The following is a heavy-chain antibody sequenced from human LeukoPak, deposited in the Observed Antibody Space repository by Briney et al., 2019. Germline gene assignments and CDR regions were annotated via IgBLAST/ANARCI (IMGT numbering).Heavy chain of an antibody. D-gene: IGHD4-11*01. CDR1: GGSISSGDYY. CDR3: ARADYLYYYYYGMDV. J-gene: IGHJ6*04. CDR2: IYYSGST. V-gene: IGHV4-30-4*01. Sequence: PSETLSLTCTVSGGSISSGDYYWSWIRQPPGKGLEWIGYIYYSGSTYYNPSLKSRVTISVDTSKNQFSLKLSSVTAADTAVYCCARADYLYYYYYGMDVWGKGTTVTVSS.